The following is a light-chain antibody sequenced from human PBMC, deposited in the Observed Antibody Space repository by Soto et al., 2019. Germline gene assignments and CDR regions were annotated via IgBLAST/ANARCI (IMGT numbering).Light chain of an antibody. CDR3: SSYTGTNIRV. J-gene: IGLJ3*02. CDR2: DVK. V-gene: IGLV2-14*03. Sequence: QSALTQPASVSGSLGQSITISCTGTSSDVGGYNSVSWYQHHPGKAPKLMISDVKNRPSGVSNRFSGSKSGNTASLTISGLQAEDDGDYYCSSYTGTNIRVFGGGTKLTVL. CDR1: SSDVGGYNS.